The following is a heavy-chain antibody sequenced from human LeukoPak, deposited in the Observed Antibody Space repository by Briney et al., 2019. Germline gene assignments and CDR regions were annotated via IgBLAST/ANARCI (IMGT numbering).Heavy chain of an antibody. V-gene: IGHV3-30*18. CDR3: ANCLGGYYYYGMDV. Sequence: GGSLRLSCAAYGFTFSSYGMYWVRQAPGKGLEWVAVISYDGSNKYYADSVRGRFTISRDNSKNTLYLQMNSLRAEDTAVYYCANCLGGYYYYGMDVWGQGTTVTVSS. CDR1: GFTFSSYG. J-gene: IGHJ6*02. D-gene: IGHD3-16*01. CDR2: ISYDGSNK.